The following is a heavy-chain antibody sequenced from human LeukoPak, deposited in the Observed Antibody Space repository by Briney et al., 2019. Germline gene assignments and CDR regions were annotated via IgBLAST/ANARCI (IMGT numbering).Heavy chain of an antibody. Sequence: QSGWSLRLSCAASGFTFRNYGMHWVRQAQGKGLEGVAVIWYDGSNKYYADSVKGRFTMSRDNSKNTLFLQMSSLRVDDTAVYYCARDRSVRYFDLWGRGTLVTVSS. V-gene: IGHV3-33*01. J-gene: IGHJ2*01. D-gene: IGHD3-3*01. CDR2: IWYDGSNK. CDR1: GFTFRNYG. CDR3: ARDRSVRYFDL.